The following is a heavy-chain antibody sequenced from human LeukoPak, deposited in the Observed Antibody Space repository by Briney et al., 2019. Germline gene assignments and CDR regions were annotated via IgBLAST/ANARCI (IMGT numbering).Heavy chain of an antibody. D-gene: IGHD2-21*02. CDR1: GFTVSSNY. V-gene: IGHV3-21*01. CDR3: ARGPPSAYCGGDCYWYFDL. CDR2: MSSSSSYI. J-gene: IGHJ2*01. Sequence: PGGSLRLSCAASGFTVSSNYMSWVRQAPGKGLEWVSYMSSSSSYIYYADSVKGRFTISRDNAKNSLYLQMNSLRAEDTAVYYCARGPPSAYCGGDCYWYFDLWGRGTLVTVSS.